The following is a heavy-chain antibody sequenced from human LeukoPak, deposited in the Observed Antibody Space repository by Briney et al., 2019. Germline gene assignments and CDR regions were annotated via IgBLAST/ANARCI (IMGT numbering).Heavy chain of an antibody. CDR3: ARGRYCSADICSGGDAFDI. CDR1: GGSINNYY. V-gene: IGHV4-4*07. D-gene: IGHD2-15*01. CDR2: IYTRGST. J-gene: IGHJ3*02. Sequence: SETLSLTCTVSGGSINNYYWSWLRQPAGKGLEWIGRIYTRGSTNYNPSLNSRVTMSVDTSKNQFSLKLSSVTAADTAVYYCARGRYCSADICSGGDAFDIWGQGTMVSVSS.